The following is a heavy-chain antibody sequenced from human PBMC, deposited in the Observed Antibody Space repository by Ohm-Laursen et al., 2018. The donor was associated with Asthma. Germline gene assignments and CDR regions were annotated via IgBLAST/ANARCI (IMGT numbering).Heavy chain of an antibody. D-gene: IGHD2-21*01. Sequence: SETLSLTCTVSGGSINSDYWTWIRQPPGKGLEWIGYIFKSENTKYNPSLKSRVTISAVTSKNQFSLKLSFVTAADTAVYYCARAPYCGGDCYSGYYYGMDVWGQGTTVTVSS. CDR1: GGSINSDY. CDR3: ARAPYCGGDCYSGYYYGMDV. J-gene: IGHJ6*02. CDR2: IFKSENT. V-gene: IGHV4-59*01.